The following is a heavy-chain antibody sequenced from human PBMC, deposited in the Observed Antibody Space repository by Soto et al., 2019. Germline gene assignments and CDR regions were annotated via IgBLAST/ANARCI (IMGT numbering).Heavy chain of an antibody. D-gene: IGHD5-18*01. CDR1: GYTFTSYY. Sequence: ASVKVSCKASGYTFTSYYMHWVRQAPGQGLEWMGIINPSGGSTSYAQKFQGRVTMTRDTSTSTVYMELSSLRSEDTAVYYCARVGVDTAMTNWEDYYYGMDVWGQGTTVTVSS. J-gene: IGHJ6*02. CDR2: INPSGGST. V-gene: IGHV1-46*01. CDR3: ARVGVDTAMTNWEDYYYGMDV.